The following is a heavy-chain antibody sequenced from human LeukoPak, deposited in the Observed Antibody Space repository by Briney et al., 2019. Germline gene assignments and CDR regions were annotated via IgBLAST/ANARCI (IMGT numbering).Heavy chain of an antibody. V-gene: IGHV1-2*02. Sequence: ASVKVSCKASGYTFTGYYMHWVRQAPGQGLEWMGWINPNSGGTNYAQKFQGRVTMTRDTSISTAYMELSRLRSDDTAVYYCAREGGHYYGSGSYYYRGDRDYYYMDVWGKGTTVTISS. J-gene: IGHJ6*03. CDR1: GYTFTGYY. D-gene: IGHD3-10*01. CDR2: INPNSGGT. CDR3: AREGGHYYGSGSYYYRGDRDYYYMDV.